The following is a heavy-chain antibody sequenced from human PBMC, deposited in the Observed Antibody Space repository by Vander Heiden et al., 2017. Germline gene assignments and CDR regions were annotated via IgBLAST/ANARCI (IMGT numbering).Heavy chain of an antibody. Sequence: QVQLVESGGGVVQPGRSLRLSCAASGFTFSSYGMRWVRQAPGKGLEWVAVISYDGSNKYYADSVKGRFTISRDNSKNTLYLQMNSLRAEDTAVYYCAKDGGSYYYYGMDVWGQGTTVTVSS. CDR1: GFTFSSYG. J-gene: IGHJ6*02. CDR3: AKDGGSYYYYGMDV. D-gene: IGHD1-26*01. CDR2: ISYDGSNK. V-gene: IGHV3-30*18.